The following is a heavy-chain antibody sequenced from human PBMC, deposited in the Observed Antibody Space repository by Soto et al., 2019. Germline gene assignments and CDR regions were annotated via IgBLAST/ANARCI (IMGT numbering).Heavy chain of an antibody. CDR2: ISPPGGTT. V-gene: IGHV3-23*01. CDR1: GFSFSRFA. D-gene: IGHD5-18*01. CDR3: AKDLTPIQLWPSSFDL. Sequence: PGGSLRLSCVASGFSFSRFAMSWVRRAPGKGLEWVSTISPPGGTTFYADSVRGRFTISRDSSKNTLYLQMNSLRAEDTAIYYCAKDLTPIQLWPSSFDLWGQGTLGTVSS. J-gene: IGHJ4*02.